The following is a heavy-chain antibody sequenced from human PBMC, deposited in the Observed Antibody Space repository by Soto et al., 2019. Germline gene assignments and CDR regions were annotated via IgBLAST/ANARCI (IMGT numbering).Heavy chain of an antibody. V-gene: IGHV4-31*03. D-gene: IGHD5-18*01. CDR3: ARVYDMVTRAFDI. CDR2: IYYSGST. CDR1: GGPMTSRGYY. Sequence: QVQLQESGPGLVKPSETLSLTCNVSGGPMTSRGYYWSWVRQHPVKGLEWIGFIYYSGSTYYNPSLKSRVTISVDTSNNQLSLKLSSVTAADTAVYYCARVYDMVTRAFDIWGQGTTVTVSS. J-gene: IGHJ3*02.